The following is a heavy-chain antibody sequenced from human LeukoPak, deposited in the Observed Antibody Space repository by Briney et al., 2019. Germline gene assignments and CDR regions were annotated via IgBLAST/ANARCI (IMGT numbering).Heavy chain of an antibody. V-gene: IGHV3-30-3*01. Sequence: GRSLRLSCAASGFTFSSYAMHWVRQAPGKGLEWVALISYDGINPYYADSVKGRFTFSRDNSKNTLYLQMNSLRAEDTAVYYCARKTYYYDSSDYGWFDLWGQGTLVTVSS. D-gene: IGHD3-22*01. CDR3: ARKTYYYDSSDYGWFDL. CDR2: ISYDGINP. J-gene: IGHJ5*02. CDR1: GFTFSSYA.